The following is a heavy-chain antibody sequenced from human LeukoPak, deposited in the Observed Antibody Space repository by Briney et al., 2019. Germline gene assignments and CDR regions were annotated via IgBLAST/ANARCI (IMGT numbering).Heavy chain of an antibody. CDR3: ARGGSGYYIAVFDY. Sequence: SETLSLTCTVAGGSISGTSYYWGWIRQPPGKGLEWIGSLSYSGSTYCNPSLKSRVTISVDTSKTHLSLRLSSVTAADTAVYYCARGGSGYYIAVFDYWGQGTLVTVSS. CDR2: LSYSGST. J-gene: IGHJ4*02. CDR1: GGSISGTSYY. D-gene: IGHD5-12*01. V-gene: IGHV4-39*07.